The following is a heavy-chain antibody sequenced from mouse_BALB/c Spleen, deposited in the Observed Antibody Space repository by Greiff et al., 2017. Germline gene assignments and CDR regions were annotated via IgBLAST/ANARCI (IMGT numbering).Heavy chain of an antibody. CDR1: GFTFSSYA. CDR2: ISSGGST. V-gene: IGHV5-6-5*01. Sequence: DVMLVESGGGLVKPGGSLKLSCAASGFTFSSYAMSWVRQTPEKRLEWVASISSGGSTYYPDSVKGRFTISRDNARNILYLQMSSLRSEDTAMYYCARGPSPAWFAYWGQGTLVTVSA. CDR3: ARGPSPAWFAY. J-gene: IGHJ3*01.